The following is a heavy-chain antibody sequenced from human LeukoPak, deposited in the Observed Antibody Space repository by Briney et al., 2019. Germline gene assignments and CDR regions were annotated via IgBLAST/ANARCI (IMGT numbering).Heavy chain of an antibody. CDR3: AGVERGGSGGFQH. Sequence: SETLSLTCAVSGGSISSDNYYWSWIRQPPGKGLEWIGYIYHSGSTYCSPSLKSRVSISVDTSKNQFSLKLSSVTAADTAVYYCAGVERGGSGGFQHWGQGTLVTVSS. D-gene: IGHD3-10*01. CDR1: GGSISSDNYY. CDR2: IYHSGST. J-gene: IGHJ1*01. V-gene: IGHV4-30-4*01.